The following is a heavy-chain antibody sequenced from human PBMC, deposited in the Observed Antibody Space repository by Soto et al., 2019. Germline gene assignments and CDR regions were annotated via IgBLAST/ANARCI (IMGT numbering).Heavy chain of an antibody. D-gene: IGHD5-12*01. J-gene: IGHJ4*02. Sequence: QVQLVQSGAEVKKPGSSVKVSCKASGGTFSSYAISWVRQAPGQGLEWMGGIIPIFGTANYAQKFQGRVTITADKSTSTAYMELSRLRSEDTAVYYCAVRVGKMATIGGDSWGQGTLVTVSS. CDR3: AVRVGKMATIGGDS. V-gene: IGHV1-69*06. CDR2: IIPIFGTA. CDR1: GGTFSSYA.